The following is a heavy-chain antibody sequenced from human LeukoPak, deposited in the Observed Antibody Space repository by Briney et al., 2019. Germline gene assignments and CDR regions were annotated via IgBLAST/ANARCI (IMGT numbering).Heavy chain of an antibody. V-gene: IGHV4-4*02. D-gene: IGHD2/OR15-2a*01. CDR3: ARVYPVNAFDI. J-gene: IGHJ3*02. CDR2: IYHSGST. CDR1: GGSISSSNW. Sequence: PSGTLSLTCAVSGGSISSSNWWSWVRQPPGKGLEWIGEIYHSGSTNYNPSLKSRVTMSVDTSKNQFSLKLSSVTAADTAVYHCARVYPVNAFDIWGQGTMVTVSS.